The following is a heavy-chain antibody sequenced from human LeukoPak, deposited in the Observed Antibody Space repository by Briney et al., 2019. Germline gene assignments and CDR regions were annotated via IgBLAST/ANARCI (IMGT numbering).Heavy chain of an antibody. CDR2: INPNSGGT. Sequence: ASVKVSCKASGYTFTGYYMHWVRQAPGQGLEWMGWINPNSGGTNYAQKFQGRVTMTRDTSISTAYMELSRLRSDDTAVYYCARALQDRYYSYMDVWGKGTTVTISS. J-gene: IGHJ6*03. CDR3: ARALQDRYYSYMDV. V-gene: IGHV1-2*02. CDR1: GYTFTGYY.